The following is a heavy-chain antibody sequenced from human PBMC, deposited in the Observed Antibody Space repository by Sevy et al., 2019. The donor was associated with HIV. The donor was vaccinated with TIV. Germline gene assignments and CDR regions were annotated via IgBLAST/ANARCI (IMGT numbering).Heavy chain of an antibody. J-gene: IGHJ6*02. CDR2: MNPNSGNT. Sequence: ASVKVSCKASGYTFTSYDINWVRQATGQGLEWMGWMNPNSGNTGYAQKFQGRVTMTRNTSISTAYMELSSLRSEDTAVYYCARVGYDFWSLYGMAVWGQGTTVTVSS. D-gene: IGHD3-3*01. CDR1: GYTFTSYD. V-gene: IGHV1-8*01. CDR3: ARVGYDFWSLYGMAV.